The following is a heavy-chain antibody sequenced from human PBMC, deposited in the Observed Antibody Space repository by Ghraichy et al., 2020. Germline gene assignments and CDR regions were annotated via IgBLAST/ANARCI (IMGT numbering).Heavy chain of an antibody. V-gene: IGHV4-39*01. CDR1: GGSISSSSYY. CDR2: IYYSGST. CDR3: ARLRDHDYGDYFDY. J-gene: IGHJ4*02. Sequence: ASLNISCTVSGGSISSSSYYWGWIRQPPGKGLEWIGSIYYSGSTYYNPSLKSRVTISVDTSKNQFSLKLSSVTAADTAVYYCARLRDHDYGDYFDYWGQGTLVTVSS. D-gene: IGHD4-17*01.